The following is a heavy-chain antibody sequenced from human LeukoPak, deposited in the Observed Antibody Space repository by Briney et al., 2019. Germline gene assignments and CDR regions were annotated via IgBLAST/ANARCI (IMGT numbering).Heavy chain of an antibody. CDR1: GGTLSSYA. Sequence: ASVKVSCKASGGTLSSYAISWVRQAPGQGLECMGRIIPILDIATYAQNFQGRVTITADKSTSTAYMELSSLSSEDTAVYYCARDQGVTDPPPYGLDVWGQGTTVTVSS. D-gene: IGHD3-10*01. CDR2: IIPILDIA. J-gene: IGHJ6*02. V-gene: IGHV1-69*04. CDR3: ARDQGVTDPPPYGLDV.